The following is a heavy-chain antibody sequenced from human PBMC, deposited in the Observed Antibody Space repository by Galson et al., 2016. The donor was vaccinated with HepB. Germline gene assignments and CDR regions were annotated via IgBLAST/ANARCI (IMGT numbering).Heavy chain of an antibody. CDR2: ISVYNGNT. J-gene: IGHJ4*03. V-gene: IGHV1-18*01. CDR3: ARDSDCSGGNCYFGS. Sequence: SVKVSCKASGYTFSAYGTTWVRQAPGQGLEWMGWISVYNGNTNYAQRFRGRVTMTTDTSTSTAYMELRSLRSDDTAVYYCARDSDCSGGNCYFGSWGQGTLVTVSS. D-gene: IGHD2-15*01. CDR1: GYTFSAYG.